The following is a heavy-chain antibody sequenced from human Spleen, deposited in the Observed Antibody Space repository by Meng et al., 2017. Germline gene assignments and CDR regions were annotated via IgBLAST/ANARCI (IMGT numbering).Heavy chain of an antibody. CDR3: ARGPTTMAHDFDY. CDR1: GGSFSDYY. J-gene: IGHJ4*02. CDR2: INHSGST. V-gene: IGHV4-34*01. Sequence: QVQLPRWGAGLLKPSGTLSLTCVVSGGSFSDYYWSWIRQPPGKGLEWIGEINHSGSTNYNPSLESRATISVDTSQNNLSLKLSSVTAADSAVYYCARGPTTMAHDFDYWGQGTLAPSPQ. D-gene: IGHD4-11*01.